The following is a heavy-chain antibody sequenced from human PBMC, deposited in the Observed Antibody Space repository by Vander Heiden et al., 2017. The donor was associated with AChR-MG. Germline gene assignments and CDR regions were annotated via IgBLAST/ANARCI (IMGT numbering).Heavy chain of an antibody. D-gene: IGHD1-26*01. CDR1: GGSISSYY. CDR3: ARGGKVGGATTAFDY. Sequence: QVQLQESGPGLVKPSETLSLTCTVSGGSISSYYWSWIRQPPGKGLEWIGYIYYSGSTNYTPPLKSRVTISVDTSKNQFPLKLSSVTAADTAVYYCARGGKVGGATTAFDYWGQGTLVTVSS. CDR2: IYYSGST. V-gene: IGHV4-59*08. J-gene: IGHJ4*02.